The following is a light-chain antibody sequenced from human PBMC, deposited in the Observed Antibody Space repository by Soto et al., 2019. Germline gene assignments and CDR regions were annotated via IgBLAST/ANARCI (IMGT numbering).Light chain of an antibody. J-gene: IGKJ4*01. Sequence: EIVMTQSPATLSVSPGETATLSCRASQSLTSYLAWYQQKPDQAPRLLIYGISTRATDIPARFSGSGSGTEFTLTISSLQSEDFAVYYCQQYNNWSLTFGGGTKVDIK. CDR1: QSLTSY. V-gene: IGKV3-15*01. CDR3: QQYNNWSLT. CDR2: GIS.